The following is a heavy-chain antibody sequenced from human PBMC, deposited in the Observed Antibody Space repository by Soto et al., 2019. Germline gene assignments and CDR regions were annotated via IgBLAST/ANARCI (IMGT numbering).Heavy chain of an antibody. CDR2: TYYRSKWYN. Sequence: GLEWLGRTYYRSKWYNDNAVSVKSRITINPDTSKNQFSLQLNSVTPEDTAVYYCARDRNTGSGLFIDYCHRMDFSGQGTTVTVSS. V-gene: IGHV6-1*01. J-gene: IGHJ6*02. D-gene: IGHD3-16*02. CDR3: ARDRNTGSGLFIDYCHRMDF.